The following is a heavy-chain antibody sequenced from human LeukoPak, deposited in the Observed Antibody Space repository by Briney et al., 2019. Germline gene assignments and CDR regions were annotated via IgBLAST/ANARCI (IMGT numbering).Heavy chain of an antibody. CDR1: GGSISSYY. D-gene: IGHD6-13*01. J-gene: IGHJ4*02. Sequence: SETLSLTCTVSGGSISSYYWSWIRQPPGKGLEWIGEINHSGSTNYDPSLKSRVTISVDTSKNQFSLKLRSVTAADTAVYYCARIREEQQLVLNVDYWGQGTLVTVSS. CDR3: ARIREEQQLVLNVDY. CDR2: INHSGST. V-gene: IGHV4-34*01.